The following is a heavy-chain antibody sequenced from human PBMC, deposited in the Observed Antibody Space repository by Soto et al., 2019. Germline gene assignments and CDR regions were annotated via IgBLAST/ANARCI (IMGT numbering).Heavy chain of an antibody. V-gene: IGHV3-7*01. CDR2: LDQDGSER. J-gene: IGHJ4*02. D-gene: IGHD3-16*01. CDR3: VCGGNFFVY. Sequence: EVQLVESGGGLVQPGGSLRLSCAASGFTFSTYWMTWVRRPPGKGLEWLANLDQDGSERYYVDSVRGRFTIYRDNAKNSLYLQMNSLRAGDTAVYYCVCGGNFFVYWGQGSLVTVSP. CDR1: GFTFSTYW.